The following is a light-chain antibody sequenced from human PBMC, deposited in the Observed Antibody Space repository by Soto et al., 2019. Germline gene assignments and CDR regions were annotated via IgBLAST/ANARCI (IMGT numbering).Light chain of an antibody. V-gene: IGLV2-14*01. CDR3: SSYTSSSTLV. J-gene: IGLJ1*01. Sequence: QSALTQPASVSGSPGQSITISCTVTSSDVGGYNYVSWYQQHPGKAPKLMIYDVSNRPSGVSNRFSGSKSGNTASLTISGLQPEDEADYYCSSYTSSSTLVFGTGTKVTVL. CDR2: DVS. CDR1: SSDVGGYNY.